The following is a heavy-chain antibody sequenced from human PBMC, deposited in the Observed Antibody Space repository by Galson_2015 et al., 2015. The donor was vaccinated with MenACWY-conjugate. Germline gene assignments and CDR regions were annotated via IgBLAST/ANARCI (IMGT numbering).Heavy chain of an antibody. CDR2: ISESSSTI. CDR3: TTGIYGINSPVRDY. D-gene: IGHD4-23*01. V-gene: IGHV3-48*01. CDR1: GFSFSSYL. J-gene: IGHJ4*02. Sequence: SLRLSCAASGFSFSSYLMNWVRQAPGKGLEWISYISESSSTIVYADSVKGRFTISRDNAKNSLYLQMNSLRAEDTAVYYCTTGIYGINSPVRDYWGQGTLVTVSS.